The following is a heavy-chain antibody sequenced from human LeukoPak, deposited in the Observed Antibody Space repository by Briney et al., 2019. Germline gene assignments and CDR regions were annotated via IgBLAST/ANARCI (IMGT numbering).Heavy chain of an antibody. CDR2: INPSGGST. V-gene: IGHV1-46*01. Sequence: ASLKVSCKASGYTFTRYYMHWVRQAPGQGLEWMGIINPSGGSTSYAQKFQGRVTMTRDTSTSTVYMELSSLRSEDTAVYYCARAISRYYYDSSGYCDYWGQGTLVTVSS. CDR3: ARAISRYYYDSSGYCDY. D-gene: IGHD3-22*01. J-gene: IGHJ4*02. CDR1: GYTFTRYY.